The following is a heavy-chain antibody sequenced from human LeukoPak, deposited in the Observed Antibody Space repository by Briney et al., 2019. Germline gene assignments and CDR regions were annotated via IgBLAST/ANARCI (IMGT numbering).Heavy chain of an antibody. V-gene: IGHV4-59*01. Sequence: KPSETLSLTCTVSGGSISSYYWTWIRQPPGKGLEWIGYIYYSGSSNYNPSLKSRVTISVDTSKNQFSLKLSSVIAADTAVYYCARVGSYLVYYDAFDIWGQGTMVTVSS. CDR3: ARVGSYLVYYDAFDI. J-gene: IGHJ3*02. CDR1: GGSISSYY. D-gene: IGHD1-26*01. CDR2: IYYSGSS.